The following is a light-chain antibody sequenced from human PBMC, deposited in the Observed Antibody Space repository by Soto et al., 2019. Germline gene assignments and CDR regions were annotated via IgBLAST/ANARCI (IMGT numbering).Light chain of an antibody. J-gene: IGKJ5*01. CDR3: LQYGSSPL. CDR2: DVS. V-gene: IGKV3-20*01. CDR1: QSVSSF. Sequence: EIVLTRSPVSLSLSPGDIATLSFRPSQSVSSFLAWYQQKPGQPPRLLIYDVSNRAAGIPARFSGSGSGTDFTLTISRLEPEDFAVYYCLQYGSSPLFGQGTRLEI.